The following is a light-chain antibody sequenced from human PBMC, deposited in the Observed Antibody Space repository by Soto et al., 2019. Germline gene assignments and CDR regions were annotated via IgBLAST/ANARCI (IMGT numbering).Light chain of an antibody. CDR2: GTS. V-gene: IGKV3-20*01. J-gene: IGKJ4*01. CDR1: RSVSDTL. Sequence: EIVLTQSPGTLSLSPGERATLSCRADRSVSDTLLTWFQQKPGQAPRLLIFGTSNRAPGIPDRFSGSGSGTEFSLTISSLQSEDFAVYYCQQYDSWPLTFGGGTKVDIK. CDR3: QQYDSWPLT.